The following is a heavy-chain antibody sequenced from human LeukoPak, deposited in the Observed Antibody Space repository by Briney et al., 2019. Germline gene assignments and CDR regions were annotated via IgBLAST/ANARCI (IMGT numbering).Heavy chain of an antibody. CDR3: ARLGGGDSSGYYPNYFDY. V-gene: IGHV5-51*01. CDR1: GYSFTSYW. J-gene: IGHJ4*02. CDR2: IYPGDSDT. D-gene: IGHD3-22*01. Sequence: GESLKISCKGSGYSFTSYWIGWVRQMPGKGLEWMGIIYPGDSDTRYSPSFQGQVTISVDKSISTAYLQWSSLKASDTAMYYCARLGGGDSSGYYPNYFDYWGQGTLVTVSS.